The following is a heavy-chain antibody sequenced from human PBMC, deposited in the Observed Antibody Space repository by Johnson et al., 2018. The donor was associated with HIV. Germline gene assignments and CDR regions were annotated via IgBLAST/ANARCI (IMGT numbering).Heavy chain of an antibody. Sequence: QVQLVESGGGVVQPGRSLRLSCAASGFTFSSYTMYWVRQAPGKGLEWVVVISYEGSNEYYADFVKGRFTISRDNTKNTLYRQMSSLRAGETAVHYCARVRVSWELYDAVEIWGQGKMVIVSS. CDR2: ISYEGSNE. CDR3: ARVRVSWELYDAVEI. CDR1: GFTFSSYT. V-gene: IGHV3-30*04. D-gene: IGHD1-26*01. J-gene: IGHJ3*02.